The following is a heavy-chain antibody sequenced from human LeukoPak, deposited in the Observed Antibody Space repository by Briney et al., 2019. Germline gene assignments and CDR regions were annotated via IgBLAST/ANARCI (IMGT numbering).Heavy chain of an antibody. Sequence: PSETLSLTCAVYGGSFSGYYWSWIRQPSGKGLEWIGEINHSGSTNYNPSLKSRVTISVDTSKNQFSLKLSSVTAADTAVYYCARFITAFATVVTPVRPSGAWAFDIWGQGTMVTVSS. J-gene: IGHJ3*02. CDR1: GGSFSGYY. D-gene: IGHD4-23*01. CDR3: ARFITAFATVVTPVRPSGAWAFDI. CDR2: INHSGST. V-gene: IGHV4-34*01.